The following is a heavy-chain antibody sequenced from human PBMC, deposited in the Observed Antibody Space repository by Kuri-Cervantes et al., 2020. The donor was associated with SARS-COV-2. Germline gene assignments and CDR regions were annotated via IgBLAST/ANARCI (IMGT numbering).Heavy chain of an antibody. D-gene: IGHD5-12*01. J-gene: IGHJ4*02. CDR2: ISGSGGST. CDR1: GFTFDDYG. Sequence: GESLKISCAASGFTFDDYGMSWVRQAPGKGLEWVSAISGSGGSTYYADSVKGRFTISRDNSKNTLYLQMNSLRAEDTAVYYCAKDRSNIVATIFDYWGQGTLVTVSS. V-gene: IGHV3-23*01. CDR3: AKDRSNIVATIFDY.